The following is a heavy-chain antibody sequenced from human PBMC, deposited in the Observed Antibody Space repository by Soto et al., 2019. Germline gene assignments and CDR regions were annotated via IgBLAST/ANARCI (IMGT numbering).Heavy chain of an antibody. J-gene: IGHJ4*02. CDR2: ISGSGGST. Sequence: GGSLRLSCAASGFTFSSYAMSWVRQAPGKGLEWVSAISGSGGSTYYADSVKGRFTISRDNSKNTLYLQMNSLRAEDTAVYYCAKVPINSDITGTTLFDYWGQGTLVTVSS. CDR1: GFTFSSYA. V-gene: IGHV3-23*01. CDR3: AKVPINSDITGTTLFDY. D-gene: IGHD1-7*01.